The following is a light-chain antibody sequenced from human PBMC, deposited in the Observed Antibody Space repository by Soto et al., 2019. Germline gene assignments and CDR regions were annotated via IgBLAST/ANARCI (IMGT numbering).Light chain of an antibody. CDR1: QSVSNND. CDR3: QQYGSSSIT. V-gene: IGKV3-20*01. Sequence: EIVLTQSPGTLSLSPGERATLSCRASQSVSNNDLAWYQHMPGQAPRRLIHGASSRATGIPDRFNGSGSGTDFTLTISRLEPEDFAVYYCQQYGSSSITFGQGARLEI. CDR2: GAS. J-gene: IGKJ5*01.